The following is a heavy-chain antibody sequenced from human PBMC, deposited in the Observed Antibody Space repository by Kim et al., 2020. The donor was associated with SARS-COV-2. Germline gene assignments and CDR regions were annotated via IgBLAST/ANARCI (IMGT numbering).Heavy chain of an antibody. Sequence: NSNPSLKSRVTRSVDTSTNQFSLKLSSVTAANTAVYYCARRRPGLNWFDPWGQGTLVTVSS. CDR3: ARRRPGLNWFDP. J-gene: IGHJ5*02. V-gene: IGHV4-59*08.